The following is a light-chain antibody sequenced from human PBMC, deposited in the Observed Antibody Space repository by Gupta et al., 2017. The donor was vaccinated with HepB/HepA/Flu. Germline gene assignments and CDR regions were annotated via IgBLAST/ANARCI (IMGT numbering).Light chain of an antibody. V-gene: IGKV2-28*01. CDR3: MQALQTPT. CDR1: QSLLHSNGYNY. Sequence: DIVMTQSLLSLPVTPGAPASIYCRSSQSLLHSNGYNYLDWYLQKPGQSPQLLIYLGSNRASGVPDRFSGSGSGTDFTLKISRVEAEDVGVYYCMQALQTPTFGQGTKVEIK. CDR2: LGS. J-gene: IGKJ1*01.